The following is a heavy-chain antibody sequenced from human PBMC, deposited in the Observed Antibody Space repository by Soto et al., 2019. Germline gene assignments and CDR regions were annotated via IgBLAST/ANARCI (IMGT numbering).Heavy chain of an antibody. V-gene: IGHV4-34*01. Sequence: SETLSLTCAVYGGSFSGYYWSWIRQPPGKGLEWIGEINHSGSTNYNPSLKSRVTISVDTSKNQFSLKLSSVTAADTAVYDCARGVLRFLEWSSYYYYGMDVWGQGTTVT. CDR2: INHSGST. J-gene: IGHJ6*02. CDR3: ARGVLRFLEWSSYYYYGMDV. CDR1: GGSFSGYY. D-gene: IGHD3-3*01.